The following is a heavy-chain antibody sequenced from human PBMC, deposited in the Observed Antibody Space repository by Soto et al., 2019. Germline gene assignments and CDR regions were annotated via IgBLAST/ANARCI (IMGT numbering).Heavy chain of an antibody. V-gene: IGHV4-34*01. Sequence: PSETLSLTCAVYGGSFSGYYWSWIRQPPGKGLEWIGEINHSGSTNYNPSLKSRVTISVDTSKNQFSLKPSSVTAADTAVYYCAHKNTVVTPFNYWGQGTLVTVSS. CDR1: GGSFSGYY. CDR2: INHSGST. D-gene: IGHD2-15*01. J-gene: IGHJ4*02. CDR3: AHKNTVVTPFNY.